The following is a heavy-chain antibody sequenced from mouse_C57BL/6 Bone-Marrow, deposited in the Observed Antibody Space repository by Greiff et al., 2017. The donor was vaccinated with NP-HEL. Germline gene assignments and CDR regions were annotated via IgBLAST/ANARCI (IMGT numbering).Heavy chain of an antibody. Sequence: QVQLQQSGAELVMPGASVKLSCKASGYTFTSYWMHWVKQRPGQGLEWIGEIDPSDSYTNYNQQFKGKSTLTVDKSSSTAYMQLSSLTSEDSAVYYCARETGPYAMDYWGQGTSVTVSS. CDR3: ARETGPYAMDY. CDR2: IDPSDSYT. J-gene: IGHJ4*01. CDR1: GYTFTSYW. V-gene: IGHV1-69*01. D-gene: IGHD4-1*01.